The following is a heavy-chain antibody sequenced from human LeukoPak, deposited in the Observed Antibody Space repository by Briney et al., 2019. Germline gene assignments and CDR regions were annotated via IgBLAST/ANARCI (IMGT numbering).Heavy chain of an antibody. J-gene: IGHJ4*02. CDR3: AKVSLRYFDWLLFSYFDY. CDR1: GFTFSSYG. V-gene: IGHV3-23*01. D-gene: IGHD3-9*01. CDR2: ISGSGGST. Sequence: GGSLRLSCAASGFTFSSYGMSWVRQAPGKGLEWVSAISGSGGSTYYADSVKGRFTISSDNSKNTLYLQMNSLRAEATAVYYCAKVSLRYFDWLLFSYFDYWGQGTLVTVSS.